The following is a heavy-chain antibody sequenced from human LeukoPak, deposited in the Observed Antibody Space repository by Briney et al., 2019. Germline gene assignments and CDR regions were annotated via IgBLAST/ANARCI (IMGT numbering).Heavy chain of an antibody. Sequence: GGSLRLSCAASGFTFSSYAMSWVRQAPGKGLEWVAVISYDGSNKYYADSVKGRFTISRDNSKNTLYLQMNSLRAEDTAVYYCAKGDLSGSYFDYWGQGTLVTVSS. J-gene: IGHJ4*02. V-gene: IGHV3-30*18. D-gene: IGHD1-26*01. CDR1: GFTFSSYA. CDR2: ISYDGSNK. CDR3: AKGDLSGSYFDY.